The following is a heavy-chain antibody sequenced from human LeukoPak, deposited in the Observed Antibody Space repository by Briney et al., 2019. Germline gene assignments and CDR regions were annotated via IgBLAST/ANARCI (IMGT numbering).Heavy chain of an antibody. Sequence: PGGSLRLSCAASGFTFSSFDMNWVRQAPGKGLEWVSSISTSSRYIYYRDSVKGRFTIPRDDAKNSLYLQMNSLRVEDTAVYYCARADCSGSTCYLRRSWFDPWGQGTLVTVSS. V-gene: IGHV3-21*01. D-gene: IGHD2-2*01. J-gene: IGHJ5*02. CDR3: ARADCSGSTCYLRRSWFDP. CDR2: ISTSSRYI. CDR1: GFTFSSFD.